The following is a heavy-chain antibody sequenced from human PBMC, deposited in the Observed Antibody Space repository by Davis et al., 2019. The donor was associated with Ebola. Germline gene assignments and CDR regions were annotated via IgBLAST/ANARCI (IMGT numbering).Heavy chain of an antibody. CDR1: GFTFSSYG. CDR2: ISYDGSNK. CDR3: ASLPRHDYYGSGSYHYYYYYYGMDV. Sequence: GGSLRLSCAASGFTFSSYGMHWVRQAPGKGLEWVAVISYDGSNKYYADSVKGRFTISRDNSKNTLYLQMNSLRAEDTAVYYCASLPRHDYYGSGSYHYYYYYYGMDVWGQGTTVTVSS. D-gene: IGHD3-10*01. V-gene: IGHV3-30*03. J-gene: IGHJ6*02.